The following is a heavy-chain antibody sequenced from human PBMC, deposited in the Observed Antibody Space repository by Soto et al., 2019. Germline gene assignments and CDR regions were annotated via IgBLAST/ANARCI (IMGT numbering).Heavy chain of an antibody. CDR2: IYYIGST. Sequence: QVQLQESGPGLVKPSQTLSLTCTVSGGSISSGGYYWSWIRQHPGKGLEWIGYIYYIGSTYYNPSRKSRVTISVDTSKNQFSLKLSSVTAADTAVYYCARLLWFGELSGYYGMDVWGQGTTVTVS. CDR3: ARLLWFGELSGYYGMDV. D-gene: IGHD3-10*01. J-gene: IGHJ6*02. V-gene: IGHV4-31*03. CDR1: GGSISSGGYY.